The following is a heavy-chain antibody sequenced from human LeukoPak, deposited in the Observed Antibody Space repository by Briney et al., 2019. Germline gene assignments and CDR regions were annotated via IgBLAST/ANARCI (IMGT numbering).Heavy chain of an antibody. J-gene: IGHJ3*02. V-gene: IGHV1-46*01. Sequence: ASVKVSCKASGYTFTSYYMHWVRQAPEQGLEWMGIINPSGGSTSYPQKFQGRVTMTRDTSTSTVYMELSSLRSEDTAVYYCARDRGYGGTFDAFDIWGQGTMVTVSS. CDR1: GYTFTSYY. D-gene: IGHD4-23*01. CDR2: INPSGGST. CDR3: ARDRGYGGTFDAFDI.